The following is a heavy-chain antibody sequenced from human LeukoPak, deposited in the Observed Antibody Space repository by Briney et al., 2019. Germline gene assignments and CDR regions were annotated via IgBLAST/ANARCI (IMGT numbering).Heavy chain of an antibody. CDR1: GGSINNLF. D-gene: IGHD3-16*01. CDR3: AREGPLGKYCDY. V-gene: IGHV4-59*01. Sequence: PSQTLSLTCTVSGGSINNLFWTWIRQPPGKGLEWIGYFSYSGGTTYNPSLKSRVTISIDTSKNQFSLNLNSVTAADTAVYYCAREGPLGKYCDYWGPGTLVTVSS. J-gene: IGHJ4*02. CDR2: FSYSGGT.